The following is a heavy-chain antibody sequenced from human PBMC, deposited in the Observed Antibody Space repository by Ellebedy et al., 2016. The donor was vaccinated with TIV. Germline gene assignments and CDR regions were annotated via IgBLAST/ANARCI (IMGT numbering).Heavy chain of an antibody. J-gene: IGHJ3*02. Sequence: AASVKVSCKASGYTFTDYYIHWVRQAPGQGLEWMGWINPNSSGTNYAQKFQGWVTMTRDTSISTAYMGLSSLRSEDTAVYYCATDLRYCTNGVCFKRFDAFDIWGQGTMVTVSS. D-gene: IGHD2-8*01. CDR3: ATDLRYCTNGVCFKRFDAFDI. CDR2: INPNSSGT. CDR1: GYTFTDYY. V-gene: IGHV1-2*04.